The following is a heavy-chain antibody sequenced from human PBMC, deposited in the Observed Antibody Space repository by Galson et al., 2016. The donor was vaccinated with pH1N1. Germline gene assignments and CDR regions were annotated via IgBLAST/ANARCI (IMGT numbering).Heavy chain of an antibody. J-gene: IGHJ4*02. D-gene: IGHD2-21*01. CDR2: IEDGGGGT. V-gene: IGHV3-23*01. Sequence: SLRLSCAASGFTFNNYAMSWVRQAPGKGLEWVSGIEDGGGGTEYADSVKGRFTISRDNSKNTPSLQMNSLRAEDTAVYFWAKADHIWASYFDYWGQGTLVTVSS. CDR3: AKADHIWASYFDY. CDR1: GFTFNNYA.